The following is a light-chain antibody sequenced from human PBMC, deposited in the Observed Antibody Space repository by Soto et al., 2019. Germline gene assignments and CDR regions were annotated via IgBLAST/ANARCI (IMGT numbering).Light chain of an antibody. V-gene: IGKV1-39*01. CDR1: QSISNC. CDR3: QQSHSSPLT. CDR2: GAY. J-gene: IGKJ4*01. Sequence: DIKMTQSQSVIPPSVEDKVTITCGASQSISNCLNWYQQKPGRAPELLIYGAYSLQSGVPSRFSGSGSGTDFTLTISSLQPEDSAAYYCQQSHSSPLTFGGGTKVDIK.